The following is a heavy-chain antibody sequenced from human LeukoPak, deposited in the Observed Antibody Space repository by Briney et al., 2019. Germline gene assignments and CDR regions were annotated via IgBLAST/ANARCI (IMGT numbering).Heavy chain of an antibody. V-gene: IGHV3-23*01. Sequence: PGGSLRLSWGASSFTFNSYLMSWVRQAPGKGLEWVSTVSTTGGSTYYADSVRGRFTISRDNSKDTLYLQMNSLRAEDTAVYYCAKDRGFGVFFQYYFDYWGQGTLVTVSS. J-gene: IGHJ4*02. CDR2: VSTTGGST. D-gene: IGHD3-10*01. CDR1: SFTFNSYL. CDR3: AKDRGFGVFFQYYFDY.